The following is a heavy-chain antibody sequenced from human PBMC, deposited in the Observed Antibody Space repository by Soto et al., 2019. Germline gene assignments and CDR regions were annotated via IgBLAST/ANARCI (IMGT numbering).Heavy chain of an antibody. CDR3: AREDRNIVATITIDY. D-gene: IGHD5-12*01. CDR2: INHSGST. Sequence: SETLSLTCAVYGGSFSGYYWSWIRQPPGKGLEWIGEINHSGSTNYNPSLKSRVTISVDTSKNQFSLKLSSVTAADTAVYYCAREDRNIVATITIDYWGQGTLVTVSS. J-gene: IGHJ4*02. V-gene: IGHV4-34*01. CDR1: GGSFSGYY.